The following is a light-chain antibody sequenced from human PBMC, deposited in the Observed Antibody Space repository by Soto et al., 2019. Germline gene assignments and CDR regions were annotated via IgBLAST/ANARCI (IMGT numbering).Light chain of an antibody. CDR1: KNDIGSYRF. CDR2: EGS. Sequence: QSALTQPASVSGSPGESITISCIGTKNDIGSYRFVSWYQQHPGEAPKLMISEGSKRPSGTSNRFSSSKSGNTASLRISGLQAEDEADYYCCSYAGSSTWVFGGGTKVTVL. J-gene: IGLJ3*02. V-gene: IGLV2-23*01. CDR3: CSYAGSSTWV.